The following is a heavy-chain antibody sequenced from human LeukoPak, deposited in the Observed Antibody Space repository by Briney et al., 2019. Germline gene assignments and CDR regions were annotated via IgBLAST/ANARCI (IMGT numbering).Heavy chain of an antibody. CDR1: GGSISSSSYY. Sequence: SETLSLTCTVSGGSISSSSYYWGWIRQPPGKGLEWIGSIYYSGSTHYNPSLKSRVTISVDTSKNQFSLKLSSVTAADTAVYYCAREEYSYGYQVNWFDPWGQGTLVTVSS. J-gene: IGHJ5*02. D-gene: IGHD5-18*01. CDR3: AREEYSYGYQVNWFDP. V-gene: IGHV4-39*02. CDR2: IYYSGST.